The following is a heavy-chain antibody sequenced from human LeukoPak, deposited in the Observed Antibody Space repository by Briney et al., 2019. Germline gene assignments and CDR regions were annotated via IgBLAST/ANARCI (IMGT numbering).Heavy chain of an antibody. CDR1: GGSVSSASYY. D-gene: IGHD3-22*01. Sequence: SQTLSLTCTVSGGSVSSASYYWSWVRPPAGKGLEWIGLIYMSGSTNYNPSLKSRVTISVDTSKNQFSLQLSSLTAADTAVYYCAGGYSSGWTAGLDFWGQGTLVTVSS. V-gene: IGHV4-61*02. CDR2: IYMSGST. J-gene: IGHJ4*02. CDR3: AGGYSSGWTAGLDF.